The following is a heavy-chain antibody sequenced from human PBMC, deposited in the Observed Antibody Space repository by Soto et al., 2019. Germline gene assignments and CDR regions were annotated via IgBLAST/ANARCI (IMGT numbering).Heavy chain of an antibody. J-gene: IGHJ4*02. Sequence: QVQLVESGGGVVQPGRSLRLSCAASGFTFSSYGMHWVRQAPGQGLEWVAVIWYDGSNKYYADSVKGRFTISRDNSKNTLYLQMNSLGAEDTAVYYCARESLVVSDRDFDYWGQGTLVTVSS. CDR1: GFTFSSYG. CDR3: ARESLVVSDRDFDY. V-gene: IGHV3-33*01. CDR2: IWYDGSNK. D-gene: IGHD6-6*01.